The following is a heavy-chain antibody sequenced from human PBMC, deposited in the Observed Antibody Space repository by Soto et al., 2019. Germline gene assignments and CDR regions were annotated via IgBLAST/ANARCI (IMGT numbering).Heavy chain of an antibody. Sequence: EVQLVESGGGLVQPGGSLRLSCAASGFTFSSYWMSWVRQAPGKGLEWVANIKQDGSEKYYVDSVKGRFTISRDNAKNSLYLQMNSLRAEDTAVYYCARDGGYSGYDYPDYWGQGTLVTVSS. CDR2: IKQDGSEK. J-gene: IGHJ4*02. D-gene: IGHD5-12*01. CDR3: ARDGGYSGYDYPDY. V-gene: IGHV3-7*03. CDR1: GFTFSSYW.